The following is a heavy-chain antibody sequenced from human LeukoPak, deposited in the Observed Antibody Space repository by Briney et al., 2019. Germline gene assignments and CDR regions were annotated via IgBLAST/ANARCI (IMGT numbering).Heavy chain of an antibody. J-gene: IGHJ6*03. CDR1: GGSISSSY. V-gene: IGHV4-4*07. D-gene: IGHD4-17*01. Sequence: SETLSLTCTVSGGSISSSYWSWIRQPAGKGLEWIGRIYASGSTNYNPSLKSRVTISVDTSKNQFSLKLSSVTAADTAVYYCVRDEDRGTTFRGLDYYYMDVWGKGTTVTVSS. CDR2: IYASGST. CDR3: VRDEDRGTTFRGLDYYYMDV.